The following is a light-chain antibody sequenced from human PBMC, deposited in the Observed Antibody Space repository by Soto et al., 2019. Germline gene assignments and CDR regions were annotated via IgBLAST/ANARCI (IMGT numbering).Light chain of an antibody. CDR2: EGS. Sequence: QSVLTQPASVSGSPGQSITISCTGTSSDVGSYNLVSWYQQHPGKAPKLMIYEGSKRPSGVSSRFSGSTSGNAASLTISGLQADDEADYFCCSSAPESTYVFGTGTKLTVL. J-gene: IGLJ1*01. CDR3: CSSAPESTYV. CDR1: SSDVGSYNL. V-gene: IGLV2-23*01.